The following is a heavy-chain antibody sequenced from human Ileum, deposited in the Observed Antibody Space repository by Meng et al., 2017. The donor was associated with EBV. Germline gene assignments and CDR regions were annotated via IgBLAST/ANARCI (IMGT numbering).Heavy chain of an antibody. CDR3: VRDSPHANFDY. V-gene: IGHV3-74*01. Sequence: LAESGVVLFRPGSSLRLACAASGFSFSSYWMHGVRQCPVKVLVYVSHIDNDGITTNYAVSVKGRFTVSRDNAKSTLDLQMNSLRVDDTGVYFCVRDSPHANFDYWGQGTLVTVSS. D-gene: IGHD2-8*01. CDR2: IDNDGITT. J-gene: IGHJ4*02. CDR1: GFSFSSYW.